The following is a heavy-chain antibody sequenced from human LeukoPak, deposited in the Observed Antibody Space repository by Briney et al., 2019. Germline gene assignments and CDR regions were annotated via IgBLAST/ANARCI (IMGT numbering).Heavy chain of an antibody. J-gene: IGHJ4*02. CDR1: GYTFTSYY. V-gene: IGHV1-69*05. Sequence: ASVKVSCKASGYTFTSYYMHWVRQAPGQGLEWMGRIIPIFGTANYAQKFQGRVTITTDESTSTAYMELSSLRSEDTAVYYCARHSRYCSSTSCFQYYDFWSGYRYYFDYWGQGTLVTVSS. CDR3: ARHSRYCSSTSCFQYYDFWSGYRYYFDY. D-gene: IGHD3-3*01. CDR2: IIPIFGTA.